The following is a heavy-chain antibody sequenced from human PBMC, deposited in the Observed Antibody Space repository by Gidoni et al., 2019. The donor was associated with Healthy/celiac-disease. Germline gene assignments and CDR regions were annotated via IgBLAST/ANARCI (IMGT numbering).Heavy chain of an antibody. Sequence: QLQLQESGPGLVQPSETMSLTCTAYGGHTSSSCYYWGWIRQPPGKGLEWIGSLYYSGRTSYTPSLKLRVPISVDTSKNQFSLKLSSVTAADTAVYYCARHEMATLDAFDIWGQGTMVTVSS. V-gene: IGHV4-39*01. CDR1: GGHTSSSCYY. J-gene: IGHJ3*02. CDR3: ARHEMATLDAFDI. CDR2: LYYSGRT. D-gene: IGHD5-12*01.